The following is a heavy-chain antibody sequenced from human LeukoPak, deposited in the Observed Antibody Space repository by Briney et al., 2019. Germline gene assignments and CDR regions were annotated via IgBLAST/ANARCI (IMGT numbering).Heavy chain of an antibody. CDR2: IYYSGST. D-gene: IGHD3-3*01. CDR3: ARGSIFGVVMNWFDP. CDR1: GGSISSGGHY. V-gene: IGHV4-31*03. Sequence: SETLSLTCTVSGGSISSGGHYLSWIRQHPGKGLEWIGYIYYSGSTYYNPSLKSRVTISVDTSKNQFSLKLSSVTAADTAVYYCARGSIFGVVMNWFDPWGQGTLVTVSS. J-gene: IGHJ5*02.